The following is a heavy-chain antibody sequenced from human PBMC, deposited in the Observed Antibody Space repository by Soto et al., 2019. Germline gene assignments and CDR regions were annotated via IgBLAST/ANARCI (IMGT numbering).Heavy chain of an antibody. D-gene: IGHD2-15*01. V-gene: IGHV3-33*01. J-gene: IGHJ6*02. CDR1: GFTFSSYG. CDR2: IWYDGSNK. CDR3: ARGGGYCSGGSCYSYYYYGMDV. Sequence: GGSLRLSCAASGFTFSSYGMHWVCQAPGKGLEWVAVIWYDGSNKYYADSVKGRFTISRDNSKNTLYLQMNSLRAEDTAVYYCARGGGYCSGGSCYSYYYYGMDVWGQGTTVTVSS.